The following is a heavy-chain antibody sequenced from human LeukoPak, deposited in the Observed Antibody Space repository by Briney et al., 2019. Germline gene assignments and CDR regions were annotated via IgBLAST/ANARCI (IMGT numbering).Heavy chain of an antibody. CDR1: GLTGSHNY. CDR2: IHTSGDT. J-gene: IGHJ5*02. V-gene: IGHV3-53*01. D-gene: IGHD4-17*01. Sequence: QPGGSLRLSCAASGLTGSHNYVSWVHQAPGKGLEWVSAIHTSGDTCYADSVKGRFTISRDTSKNTLYLQINSLRVEDTAVYYCIVFGDSNHWGQGALVTVS. CDR3: IVFGDSNH.